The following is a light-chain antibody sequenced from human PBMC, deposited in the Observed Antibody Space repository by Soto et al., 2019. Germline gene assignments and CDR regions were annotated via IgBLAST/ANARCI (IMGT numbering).Light chain of an antibody. CDR1: SSDVGAYNS. CDR3: CSYAGSYTLV. V-gene: IGLV2-11*01. Sequence: QSVLTQPRSVSGSPGQSVTISCTGTSSDVGAYNSVSWYQQHPGEAPKLMIYDVNKRPSGVPDRFSGSKSGNTASLTISGLQAEDEADYYCCSYAGSYTLVFGGGTKVTVL. J-gene: IGLJ2*01. CDR2: DVN.